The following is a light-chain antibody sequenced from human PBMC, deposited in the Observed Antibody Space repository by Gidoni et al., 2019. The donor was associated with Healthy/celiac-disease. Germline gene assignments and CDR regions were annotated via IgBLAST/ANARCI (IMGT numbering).Light chain of an antibody. V-gene: IGKV3-11*01. CDR3: QQRSNWPPFT. Sequence: EIVLTQSPATLSLSPGERATLSCRASQSVSNYLAWYQQKPGQAPRLLIYDASNRATGIPARFSGSGSGTDFTLTISSLEPEDFAIYYCQQRSNWPPFTFGPGTKVDIK. J-gene: IGKJ3*01. CDR2: DAS. CDR1: QSVSNY.